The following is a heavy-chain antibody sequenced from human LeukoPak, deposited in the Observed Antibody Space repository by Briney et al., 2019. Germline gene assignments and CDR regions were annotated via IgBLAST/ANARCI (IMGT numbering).Heavy chain of an antibody. CDR2: IYYSGST. V-gene: IGHV4-59*01. CDR3: ARRVDDYHYYMDV. CDR1: GGSLSSYY. J-gene: IGHJ6*03. Sequence: PSETLSLTCTVSGGSLSSYYWSWIWQPPGKGLEWIGYIYYSGSTNYNPSLKSRVTISVDTSKNQFSLKLSSVTAADTAVYYCARRVDDYHYYMDVWGKGTTVTVSS.